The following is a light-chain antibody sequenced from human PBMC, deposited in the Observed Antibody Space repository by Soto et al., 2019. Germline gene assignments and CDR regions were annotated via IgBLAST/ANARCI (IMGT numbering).Light chain of an antibody. V-gene: IGLV2-14*01. J-gene: IGLJ1*01. Sequence: QSVLTQPASVSGSPGQSITISCTGTSSDVGYYNYVSWYQQHPGKAPKLMIYEVNNRPSGVSNRFSGSKSGNTASLTISGLQAEDEADYYCSSYTSSSTLVFGTGTKLTVL. CDR1: SSDVGYYNY. CDR3: SSYTSSSTLV. CDR2: EVN.